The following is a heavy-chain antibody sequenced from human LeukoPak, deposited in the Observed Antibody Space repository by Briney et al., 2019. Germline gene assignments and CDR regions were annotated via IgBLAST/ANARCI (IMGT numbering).Heavy chain of an antibody. Sequence: GGSLRLSCAASGFTFSSYSMNWVRQAPGKGLEWVSYISSSSSTIYYADSVKGRFTISRDNAKNSLYLQMNSLRAEDTAVYYCAREAIDGDYVEWGYDYWGQGTLVTVSS. CDR3: AREAIDGDYVEWGYDY. J-gene: IGHJ4*02. CDR1: GFTFSSYS. CDR2: ISSSSSTI. V-gene: IGHV3-48*04. D-gene: IGHD4-17*01.